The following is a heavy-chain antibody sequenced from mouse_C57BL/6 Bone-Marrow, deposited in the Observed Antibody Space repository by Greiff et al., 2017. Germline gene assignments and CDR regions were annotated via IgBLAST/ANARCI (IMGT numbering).Heavy chain of an antibody. CDR3: ARRTHYGSPWLDD. Sequence: QVQLQQPGAELVMPGASVKLSCKASGYTFTSYWMHWVKQRPGQGLEWIGEIDPSDSYTNYNQKFKGKSTLTVDKSYSTAYMQLSSLTSEYSAVYCCARRTHYGSPWLDDWGKGTLVTVSA. CDR1: GYTFTSYW. D-gene: IGHD1-1*01. J-gene: IGHJ3*01. V-gene: IGHV1-69*01. CDR2: IDPSDSYT.